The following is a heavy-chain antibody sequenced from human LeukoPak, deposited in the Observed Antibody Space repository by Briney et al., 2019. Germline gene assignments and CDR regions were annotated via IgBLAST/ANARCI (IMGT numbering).Heavy chain of an antibody. D-gene: IGHD4-23*01. V-gene: IGHV4-59*08. CDR3: ARNAGNSDVDY. J-gene: IGHJ4*02. CDR2: IYYSGST. Sequence: PSETLSLTCTVSGGSISNYYWSWIRQPPGKGLEWIGYIYYSGSTNYNPSLKSRVTISVDTSKNQFSLKLSSVTAADTAVYYCARNAGNSDVDYWGQGTLVTVSS. CDR1: GGSISNYY.